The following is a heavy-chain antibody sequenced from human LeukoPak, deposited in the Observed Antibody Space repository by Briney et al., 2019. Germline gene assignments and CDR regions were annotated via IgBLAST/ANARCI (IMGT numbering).Heavy chain of an antibody. CDR1: GGTFSSYA. J-gene: IGHJ4*02. CDR3: ATYRQVLLPFES. V-gene: IGHV3-23*01. Sequence: SCKASGGTFSSYAMSWVCQAPGKGLEWVSAISGSGGSTYYADSVKGRFTISRDNSKNTLYLQMNSLRAEDTAVYYCATYRQVLLPFESWGQGTLVTVSS. D-gene: IGHD2/OR15-2a*01. CDR2: ISGSGGST.